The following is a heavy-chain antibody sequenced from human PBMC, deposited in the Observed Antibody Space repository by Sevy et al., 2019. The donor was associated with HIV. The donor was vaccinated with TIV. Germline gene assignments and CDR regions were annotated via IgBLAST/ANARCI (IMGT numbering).Heavy chain of an antibody. V-gene: IGHV3-7*01. CDR3: ARAQQVTMLVVIGGLYFDL. CDR1: GFTFSSNW. Sequence: GGSLRLSCATSGFTFSSNWMTWVRQAPGKGLEWVANVKQDMSEKYYADSVKGRFTISRDNAKNSLYLEMNSLRAEDTDVYYCARAQQVTMLVVIGGLYFDLWGQGTLVTVSS. D-gene: IGHD2-21*01. J-gene: IGHJ4*02. CDR2: VKQDMSEK.